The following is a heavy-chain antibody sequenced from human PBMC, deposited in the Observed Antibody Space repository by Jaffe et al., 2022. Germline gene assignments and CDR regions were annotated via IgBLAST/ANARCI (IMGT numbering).Heavy chain of an antibody. CDR2: ISSSGSTI. V-gene: IGHV3-48*03. D-gene: IGHD3-10*01. CDR3: ARTAERTYYYGSGSYYNVGNWFDP. Sequence: EVQLVESGGGLVQPGGSLRLSCAASGFTFSSYEMNWVRQAPGKGLEWVSYISSSGSTIYYADSVKGRFTISRDNAKNSLYLQMNSLRAEDTAVYYCARTAERTYYYGSGSYYNVGNWFDPWGQGTLVTVSS. J-gene: IGHJ5*02. CDR1: GFTFSSYE.